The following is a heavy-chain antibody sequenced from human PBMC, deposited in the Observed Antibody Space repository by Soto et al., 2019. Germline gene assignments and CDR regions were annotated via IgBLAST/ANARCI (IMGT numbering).Heavy chain of an antibody. J-gene: IGHJ5*02. CDR3: AHIPQYQLLAQWFYP. CDR1: GFSLSTSGVG. V-gene: IGHV2-5*02. Sequence: QITLKESGPTLVKPTQTLTLTCTFSGFSLSTSGVGVGWIRQPPGKALEWLALIYWDDDKRYSPSLKSRLTITKDTSKNQVVLTMTHMDPVDTTTYYCAHIPQYQLLAQWFYPWGQGTLFTVSS. D-gene: IGHD2-2*01. CDR2: IYWDDDK.